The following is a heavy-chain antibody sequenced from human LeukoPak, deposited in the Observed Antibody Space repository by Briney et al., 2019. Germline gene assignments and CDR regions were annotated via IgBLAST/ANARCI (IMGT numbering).Heavy chain of an antibody. CDR3: ATESPRYSLWFGSRAWFDP. J-gene: IGHJ5*02. CDR2: FDPEDGET. Sequence: ASVKVSCKVSGYTLTELSMHWVRQAPGKGLEWMGGFDPEDGETIYAQKFQGRVTMTEDTSTDTAYMELSSLRSKDTAVYYCATESPRYSLWFGSRAWFDPWGQGTLVTVSS. V-gene: IGHV1-24*01. D-gene: IGHD3-10*01. CDR1: GYTLTELS.